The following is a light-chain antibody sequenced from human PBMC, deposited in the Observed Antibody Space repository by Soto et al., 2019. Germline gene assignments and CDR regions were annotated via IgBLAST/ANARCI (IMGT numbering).Light chain of an antibody. CDR2: DAS. V-gene: IGKV3-11*01. Sequence: VVLTQSPATLSLSPGDTATLSCGASQSVSSSLAWYQQKPGQAPRLLIYDASSRATGVPARLSGSGSGTDFTLTISSLEPEDFAVYYCHHRGNGITFGQGTRLEIK. J-gene: IGKJ5*01. CDR1: QSVSSS. CDR3: HHRGNGIT.